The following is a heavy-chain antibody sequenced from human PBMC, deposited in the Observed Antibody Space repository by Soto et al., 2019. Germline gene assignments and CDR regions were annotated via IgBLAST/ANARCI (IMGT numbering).Heavy chain of an antibody. CDR2: ISAYNGNT. CDR3: AINPSYSSSWYYYYYYMDV. V-gene: IGHV1-18*01. Sequence: ASVKVSCKASGYTFTSYGISWVRQAPGQGLEWMGWISAYNGNTNYAQKLQGRVTMTTDTSTSTAYMELRSLRSDDTAVYHCAINPSYSSSWYYYYYYMDVWGKGTTVTVSS. D-gene: IGHD6-13*01. CDR1: GYTFTSYG. J-gene: IGHJ6*03.